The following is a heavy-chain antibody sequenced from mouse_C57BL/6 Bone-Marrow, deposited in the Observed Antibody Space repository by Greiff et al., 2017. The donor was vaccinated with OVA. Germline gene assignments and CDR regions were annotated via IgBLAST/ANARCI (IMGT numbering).Heavy chain of an antibody. J-gene: IGHJ2*01. V-gene: IGHV14-4*01. Sequence: EVKLMESGAELVRPGASVKLSCTASGFNIKDDYMHWVKQRPEQGLEWIGWIDPENGDTEYASKFQGKATITADTSSNTAYLQLSSLTSEDTAVYYCTFITTVGFDYWGQGTTLTVSS. CDR3: TFITTVGFDY. D-gene: IGHD1-1*01. CDR1: GFNIKDDY. CDR2: IDPENGDT.